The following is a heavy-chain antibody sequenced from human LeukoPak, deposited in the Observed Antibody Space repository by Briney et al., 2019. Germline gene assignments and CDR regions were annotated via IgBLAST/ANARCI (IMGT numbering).Heavy chain of an antibody. Sequence: SGGSLRLSCAASGFTFSSYAMHWVRQAPGKGLEWVAVISDDGSNKYYADSVRGRFTISRDNSKNTLYLQMNSLKNEDTAVYYCVTEVSGSFPTWGQGTLVTVSS. J-gene: IGHJ4*02. CDR1: GFTFSSYA. CDR3: VTEVSGSFPT. CDR2: ISDDGSNK. V-gene: IGHV3-30*04. D-gene: IGHD1-26*01.